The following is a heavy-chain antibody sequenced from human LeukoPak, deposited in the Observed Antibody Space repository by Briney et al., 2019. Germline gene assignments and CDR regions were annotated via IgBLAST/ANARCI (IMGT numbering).Heavy chain of an antibody. J-gene: IGHJ3*02. CDR3: ARGRSITLLRGVAMSDGFDI. D-gene: IGHD3-10*01. V-gene: IGHV3-21*01. CDR2: TDTSGNYI. CDR1: GFTFSSYG. Sequence: AGGSLRLSCVASGFTFSSYGMNWVRQAPGKGLEWVSFTDTSGNYIYYGDSVKGRFTISRDNAKNLVFLQMNGLRAEDTAVYYCARGRSITLLRGVAMSDGFDIWGQGAMVAVSS.